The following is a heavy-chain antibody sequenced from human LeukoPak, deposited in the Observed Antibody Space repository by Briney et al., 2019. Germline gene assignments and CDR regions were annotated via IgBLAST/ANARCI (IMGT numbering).Heavy chain of an antibody. Sequence: SETLSLTCTVSGGSISGFYWTWIRQPPGKGLEWIGYVYYSGSTNYNPSLKSRVTISVNTSKNQFSLKLSAVTAADTAVYYCARDVDGYNIYFDYWGQGTLVTVSS. CDR3: ARDVDGYNIYFDY. V-gene: IGHV4-59*01. CDR2: VYYSGST. J-gene: IGHJ4*02. CDR1: GGSISGFY. D-gene: IGHD5-24*01.